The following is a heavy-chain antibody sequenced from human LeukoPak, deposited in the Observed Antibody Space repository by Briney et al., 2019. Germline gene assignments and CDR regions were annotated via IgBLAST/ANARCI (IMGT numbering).Heavy chain of an antibody. D-gene: IGHD3-10*01. Sequence: SETLSPTFTVSGGAISNYYWTWIRQPPGKGLEWFGEINHSGSTNYNPSLKSRVTTSVDTSMNQFSLRLNSVTAADTAVYYCARAYGSGSYHSNWFESWGQGTLVIVSS. CDR2: INHSGST. CDR3: ARAYGSGSYHSNWFES. J-gene: IGHJ5*01. CDR1: GGAISNYY. V-gene: IGHV4-34*01.